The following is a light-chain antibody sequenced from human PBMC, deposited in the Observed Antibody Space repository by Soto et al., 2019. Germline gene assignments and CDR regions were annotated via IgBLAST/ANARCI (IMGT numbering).Light chain of an antibody. CDR2: EDI. CDR3: SSYGGSDNVI. J-gene: IGLJ2*01. Sequence: QSALTQPPSASGSPGQSVTISCTGSSSDVGGYNCVSWFQQHPGKAPKLMIFEDIKRPSGVPDRFSASKSGNTASLTVSGHQAEDEADYYCSSYGGSDNVIFGGGTKLTVL. CDR1: SSDVGGYNC. V-gene: IGLV2-8*01.